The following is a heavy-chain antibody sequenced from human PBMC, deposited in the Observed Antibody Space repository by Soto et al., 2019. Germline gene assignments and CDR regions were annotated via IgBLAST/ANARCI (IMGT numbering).Heavy chain of an antibody. CDR3: ARDTGTYPYYFDY. CDR1: GGSISSGENF. D-gene: IGHD1-26*01. Sequence: QVQLQESGPGLVKPSQTLSLTCTVSGGSISSGENFWNWIRQSPGKGLEWIGYIHHSGSTYYNPSLKSRITISVDTSKNQITLKLNSVPAADTAVYYWARDTGTYPYYFDYWGQGTLVTVSS. CDR2: IHHSGST. V-gene: IGHV4-30-4*01. J-gene: IGHJ4*02.